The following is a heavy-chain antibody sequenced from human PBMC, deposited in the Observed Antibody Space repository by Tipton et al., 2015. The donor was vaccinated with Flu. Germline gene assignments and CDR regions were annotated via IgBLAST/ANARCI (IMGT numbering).Heavy chain of an antibody. J-gene: IGHJ3*02. CDR1: GGSISSHY. CDR3: ARSDFWSGSDKAFDI. Sequence: TLSLTCTVSGGSISSHYWSWIRQPAGKGLEWIGRFYTSGTTNYNPSLKSRLTMSVDTSKNQFSLKLSSVTAADTAVYYCARSDFWSGSDKAFDIWGQGTMVTVSS. D-gene: IGHD3-3*01. CDR2: FYTSGTT. V-gene: IGHV4-4*07.